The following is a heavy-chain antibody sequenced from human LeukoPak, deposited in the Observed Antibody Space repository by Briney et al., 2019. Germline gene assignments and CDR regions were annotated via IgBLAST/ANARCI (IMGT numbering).Heavy chain of an antibody. V-gene: IGHV4-30-4*01. CDR3: ASIKFRYDSSGYHDAFDI. J-gene: IGHJ3*02. CDR2: IYYSGNT. D-gene: IGHD3-22*01. Sequence: PSETLSLTCTVSGGSINSGDYYWNWIRQPPGKGLEWIGDIYYSGNTYYNLSLTSRVTISVDASKNQFSLKLSSVTAADTAVYYCASIKFRYDSSGYHDAFDIWGQGTMVTVSS. CDR1: GGSINSGDYY.